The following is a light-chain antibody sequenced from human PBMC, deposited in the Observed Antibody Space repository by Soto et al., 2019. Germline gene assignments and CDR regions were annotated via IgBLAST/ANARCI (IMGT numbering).Light chain of an antibody. J-gene: IGLJ1*01. CDR2: EVS. CDR1: SSDVGGYNY. Sequence: QAVVTQPASVSGSPGQSITISCTGTSSDVGGYNYVSWYQQHPGKAPKLMIYEVSNRPSGVSNRFSGSKSGNTASLTISGLQAEDEADYYCSSYTSSVGVFGTGTKVTVL. V-gene: IGLV2-14*01. CDR3: SSYTSSVGV.